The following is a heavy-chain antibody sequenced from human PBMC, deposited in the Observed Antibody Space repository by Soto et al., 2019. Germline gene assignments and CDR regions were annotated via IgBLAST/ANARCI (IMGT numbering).Heavy chain of an antibody. J-gene: IGHJ4*02. CDR1: GFTFSSYG. CDR3: ATTYCSGGSCYPIPDY. CDR2: ISYDGSNK. Sequence: QVQLVESGGGVVQPGRSLRLSCAASGFTFSSYGMHWVRQAPGKGLEWVAVISYDGSNKYYADSVKGRFTISRDNSKNTLYLQMNSLSAEDTAVYYCATTYCSGGSCYPIPDYWGQGTLVTVSS. V-gene: IGHV3-30*03. D-gene: IGHD2-15*01.